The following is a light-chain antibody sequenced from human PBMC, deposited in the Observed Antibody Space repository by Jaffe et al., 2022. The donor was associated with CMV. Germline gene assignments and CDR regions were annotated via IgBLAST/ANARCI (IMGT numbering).Light chain of an antibody. CDR2: GAS. CDR3: QQYGTSPWT. Sequence: EIVLTQSPGTLSLSPGERATLSCRANQSVTNGDFAWYQQKAGQSPQLLIHGASRRATGIPDRFSGSGSWRDCTLTISRLEPEDFAVYYCQQYGTSPWTFGQGTKVEMK. J-gene: IGKJ1*01. V-gene: IGKV3-20*01. CDR1: QSVTNGD.